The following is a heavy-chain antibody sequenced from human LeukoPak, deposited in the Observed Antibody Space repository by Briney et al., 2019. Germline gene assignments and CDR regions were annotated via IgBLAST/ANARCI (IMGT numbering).Heavy chain of an antibody. D-gene: IGHD2-2*01. CDR1: GCTFSNYG. J-gene: IGHJ3*02. CDR2: IYWNGGST. CDR3: ARDPGYCSSTRCLGFDI. V-gene: IGHV3-20*01. Sequence: GGSLRLSCAVSGCTFSNYGMSWVRQAPGKGLEWVSGIYWNGGSTGYADSVKGRFTISRDNAKNSLYLQMNSLRAEDSALYHCARDPGYCSSTRCLGFDIWGQGIMVTVSS.